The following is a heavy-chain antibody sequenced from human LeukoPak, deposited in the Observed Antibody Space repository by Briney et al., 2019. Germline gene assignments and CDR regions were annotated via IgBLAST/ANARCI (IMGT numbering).Heavy chain of an antibody. CDR1: GGSISSNSYY. Sequence: PSETLSLTCTVSGGSISSNSYYWGWIRQPPGKGLEWIGSIYYSGSTYYNPSLKSRVTISVDTSKNQLSLKLSSVTAADTAVYYCAKGYYYMDVWGKGTTVTISS. V-gene: IGHV4-39*01. CDR2: IYYSGST. J-gene: IGHJ6*03. CDR3: AKGYYYMDV.